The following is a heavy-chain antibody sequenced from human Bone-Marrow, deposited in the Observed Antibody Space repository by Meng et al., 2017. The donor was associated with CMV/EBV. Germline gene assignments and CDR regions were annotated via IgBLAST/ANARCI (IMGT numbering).Heavy chain of an antibody. V-gene: IGHV3-9*01. Sequence: GGSLRLSCAASGFTFGGYAMHWVRQAPGKGLEWVSDISWNSGSIGYADSVKGRFTISRDNAKNSLYLQMNSLRAEDTSLYSFAKGSGYCISSRCYLDVFDIWGQGTTVTVSS. CDR2: ISWNSGSI. D-gene: IGHD2-2*01. CDR3: AKGSGYCISSRCYLDVFDI. CDR1: GFTFGGYA. J-gene: IGHJ3*02.